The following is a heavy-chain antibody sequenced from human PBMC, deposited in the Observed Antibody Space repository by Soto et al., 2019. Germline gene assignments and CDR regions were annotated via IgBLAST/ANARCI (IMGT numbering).Heavy chain of an antibody. Sequence: QVQLVQSGAEVKKPGASVKVSCKASGYTFTGYYMHWVRQAPGQGLEWMGWINPNSGGTNYAQKLQGRVTMTREPPISTTYMGLSRLRSDDTAGNYCARDQYHDSSGWYGGGGDYWGQGTLVTVSS. CDR1: GYTFTGYY. D-gene: IGHD6-19*01. CDR2: INPNSGGT. V-gene: IGHV1-2*02. CDR3: ARDQYHDSSGWYGGGGDY. J-gene: IGHJ4*02.